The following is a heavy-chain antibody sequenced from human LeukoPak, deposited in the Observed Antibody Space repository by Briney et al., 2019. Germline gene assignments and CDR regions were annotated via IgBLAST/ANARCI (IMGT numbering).Heavy chain of an antibody. Sequence: SETLSLTCAVYGGSFSGYYWSWIRQPPGKGLEWIGEINHSGSTNYNPSLKSRVTISVDTSKNQFSLKLSSVTAADTAVYYCARGNEIVLVVYAIWWFDPWGQGTLVTVSS. D-gene: IGHD2-8*02. CDR2: INHSGST. V-gene: IGHV4-34*01. CDR1: GGSFSGYY. CDR3: ARGNEIVLVVYAIWWFDP. J-gene: IGHJ5*02.